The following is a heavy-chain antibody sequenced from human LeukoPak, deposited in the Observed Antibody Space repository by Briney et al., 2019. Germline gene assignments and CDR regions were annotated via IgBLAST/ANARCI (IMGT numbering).Heavy chain of an antibody. J-gene: IGHJ4*02. CDR1: GFSLSTSGMC. V-gene: IGHV2-70*11. Sequence: SGPTLVKPTQTLTLTCTFSGFSLSTSGMCVSWIRQPPGKALEWLARIDWDDDKYYSTSLKTRLTISKDTSKNQVVLTMTNMDPVDTATYYCARIRDYYDSRPYYFDYWGQGTLVTVSS. CDR2: IDWDDDK. CDR3: ARIRDYYDSRPYYFDY. D-gene: IGHD3-22*01.